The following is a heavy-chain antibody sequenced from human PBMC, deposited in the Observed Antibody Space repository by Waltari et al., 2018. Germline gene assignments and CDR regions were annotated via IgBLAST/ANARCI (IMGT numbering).Heavy chain of an antibody. V-gene: IGHV1-69*05. D-gene: IGHD3-10*01. J-gene: IGHJ3*02. CDR3: ASRVNGSGGYYIAFDI. CDR1: GGTFRSYA. Sequence: QVQLVQSGAEVKKPGSSVKVSCKASGGTFRSYAISWVRQAPGQGLEWMGGSLPIFGTANYPQKFQGRVTLSTDKSTSTACMVLSSLGSEDTAVYYCASRVNGSGGYYIAFDIRVQGTMVTVSS. CDR2: SLPIFGTA.